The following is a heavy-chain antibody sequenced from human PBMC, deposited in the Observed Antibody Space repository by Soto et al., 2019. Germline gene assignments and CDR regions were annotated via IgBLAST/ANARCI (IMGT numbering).Heavy chain of an antibody. Sequence: GGALRLSCAASGFTFSSYGIHWGRQAPGKGLEWVAVISYDGSNKYYADSVKGRFTISRDNSKNTLYLQMNSLRAEDTAVYYCAKDRYSSGLNWFDPWGQGTLVTVSS. CDR2: ISYDGSNK. CDR1: GFTFSSYG. D-gene: IGHD6-19*01. V-gene: IGHV3-30*18. CDR3: AKDRYSSGLNWFDP. J-gene: IGHJ5*02.